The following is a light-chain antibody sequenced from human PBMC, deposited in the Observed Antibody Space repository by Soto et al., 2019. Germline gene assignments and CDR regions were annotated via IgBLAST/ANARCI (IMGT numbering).Light chain of an antibody. CDR2: GNT. Sequence: QAVVTQPPSVSGAPGQRVTISCTGSSSNIGAGYDVHWYQHLPGTAPKLLIYGNTNRPSGVPDRFSGSKSGTSASLAITGLQAEDEADYYCQSYDSSLSAVVFGGGNKLTVL. J-gene: IGLJ2*01. V-gene: IGLV1-40*01. CDR3: QSYDSSLSAVV. CDR1: SSNIGAGYD.